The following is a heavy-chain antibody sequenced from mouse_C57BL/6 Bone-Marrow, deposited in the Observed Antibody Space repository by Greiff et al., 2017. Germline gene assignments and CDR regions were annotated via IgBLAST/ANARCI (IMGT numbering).Heavy chain of an antibody. CDR2: IHPNSGST. CDR3: ARYGYYEGAMDY. Sequence: QVQLQQPGAELVKPGASVKLSCKASGYTFTSYWMHWVKQRPGQGLEWIGMIHPNSGSTNYNEKFQSQATLTVEQSSSTAYMQLSSLTSEDSAVYYWARYGYYEGAMDYWGQGTSVTVSS. J-gene: IGHJ4*01. D-gene: IGHD2-3*01. CDR1: GYTFTSYW. V-gene: IGHV1-64*01.